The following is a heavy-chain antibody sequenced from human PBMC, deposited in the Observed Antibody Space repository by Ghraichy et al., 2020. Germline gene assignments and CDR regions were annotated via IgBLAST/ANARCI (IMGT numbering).Heavy chain of an antibody. CDR3: AHRRGYSGWNYFDY. Sequence: SGPTLVKPTQTLTLTCTFSGFSLSTSGVGVGWIRQPPGKALEWLALIYWNDDKRYSPSLKSRLTITKDTSKNQVVLTMTNMDPVDTATYYCAHRRGYSGWNYFDYWGQGTLVTVSS. D-gene: IGHD5-12*01. J-gene: IGHJ4*02. CDR2: IYWNDDK. V-gene: IGHV2-5*01. CDR1: GFSLSTSGVG.